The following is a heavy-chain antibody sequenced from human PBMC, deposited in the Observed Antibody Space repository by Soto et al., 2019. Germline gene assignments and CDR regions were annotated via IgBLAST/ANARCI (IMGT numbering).Heavy chain of an antibody. CDR1: GLTFSSFE. D-gene: IGHD3-9*01. CDR3: ATRSTDYYFY. CDR2: ISRSATTT. J-gene: IGHJ4*02. Sequence: GGSLRLSCAVSGLTFSSFEMDWVRQAAGKGPEWISYISRSATTTYYADSVRGRFTISRDDAENSVFLQMDSLRVEDTAIYFCATRSTDYYFYWGQGTLVTVSS. V-gene: IGHV3-48*03.